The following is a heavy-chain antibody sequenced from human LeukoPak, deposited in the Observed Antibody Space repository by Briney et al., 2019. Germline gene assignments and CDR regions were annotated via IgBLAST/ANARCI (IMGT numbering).Heavy chain of an antibody. J-gene: IGHJ4*02. CDR1: GFNFHNAW. CDR2: IKSKGDGETT. CDR3: ATDLGLTMIRGVIAH. V-gene: IGHV3-15*01. D-gene: IGHD3-10*01. Sequence: GGSLRLSCATSGFNFHNAWMTWVRQAPGKGLEWVGRIKSKGDGETTDYGAPVKGRFTMSRDDSKATVYLQMNLLEAEDTAMYYCATDLGLTMIRGVIAHWGQVALVIVSS.